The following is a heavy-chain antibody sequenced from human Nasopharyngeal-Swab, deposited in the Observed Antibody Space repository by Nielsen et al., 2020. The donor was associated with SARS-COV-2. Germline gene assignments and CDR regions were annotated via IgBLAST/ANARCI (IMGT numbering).Heavy chain of an antibody. CDR3: AKDSRVYSYGNFDY. CDR1: GFTVSKCA. D-gene: IGHD5-18*01. Sequence: GESLKITCAASGFTVSKCAMGWGRQAPGKGLEWVSGISGSGAATYYADSVRGRFTISRDNSKDTLYLQMNSLRAEDTALYYCAKDSRVYSYGNFDYWGQGTLVTVSS. J-gene: IGHJ4*02. CDR2: ISGSGAAT. V-gene: IGHV3-23*01.